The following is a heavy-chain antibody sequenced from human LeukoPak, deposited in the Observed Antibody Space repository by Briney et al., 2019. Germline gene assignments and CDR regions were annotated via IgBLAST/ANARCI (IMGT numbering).Heavy chain of an antibody. CDR3: ARDNSVGLRMVRGVTQYYYSGMDV. D-gene: IGHD3-10*01. Sequence: GGSLRLSCAASGFTFSSYAMSWVRQAPGKGLEWVSAISGSGGSTYYADSVKGRFTISRDNSKNTLYLQMNSLRAEDTAVYYCARDNSVGLRMVRGVTQYYYSGMDVWGQGTTVTVSS. CDR2: ISGSGGST. CDR1: GFTFSSYA. V-gene: IGHV3-23*01. J-gene: IGHJ6*02.